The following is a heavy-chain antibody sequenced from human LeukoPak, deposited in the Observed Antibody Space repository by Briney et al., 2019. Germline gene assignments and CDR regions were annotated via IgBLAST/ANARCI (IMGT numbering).Heavy chain of an antibody. J-gene: IGHJ4*02. CDR1: GFTFSSYE. CDR2: ISSSGSTI. V-gene: IGHV3-48*03. D-gene: IGHD5-24*01. Sequence: GGSLRLSCAASGFTFSSYEMNWVRQAPGKGLEWVSYISSSGSTIYYADSVKGRFTISRDNAKNSLYLQMNSLRAEDTAVYYCAREGGGYNNRGFDYWGQGTLVTVSS. CDR3: AREGGGYNNRGFDY.